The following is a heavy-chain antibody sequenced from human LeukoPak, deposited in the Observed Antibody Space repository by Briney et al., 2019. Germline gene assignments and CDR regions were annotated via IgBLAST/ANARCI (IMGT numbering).Heavy chain of an antibody. Sequence: GGSLRLSSAGFGFTFRSYDMNWVRQAPGKGLEWISYISSTGSAIYYADSVKGRFTISRDNAKNSLYLQMNSLRAEDTAVYYCPRVFSYDTYSFDYWGQGTLVTVSS. CDR1: GFTFRSYD. CDR2: ISSTGSAI. CDR3: PRVFSYDTYSFDY. D-gene: IGHD3-16*01. J-gene: IGHJ4*02. V-gene: IGHV3-48*03.